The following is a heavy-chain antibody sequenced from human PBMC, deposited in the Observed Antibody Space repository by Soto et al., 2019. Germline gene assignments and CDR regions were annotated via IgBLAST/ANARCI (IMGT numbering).Heavy chain of an antibody. Sequence: QVQPVESGGGVVQPGRSLRLSCAASGFTFSSYGMHWVRQAPGKGLEWVAVISYDGSNKYYADSVKGRFTISRDNSKNTLYLQMNSLRAEDTAVYYCAKDMNGYDAFDIWGQGTMVTVSS. CDR1: GFTFSSYG. CDR2: ISYDGSNK. D-gene: IGHD2-8*01. V-gene: IGHV3-30*18. J-gene: IGHJ3*02. CDR3: AKDMNGYDAFDI.